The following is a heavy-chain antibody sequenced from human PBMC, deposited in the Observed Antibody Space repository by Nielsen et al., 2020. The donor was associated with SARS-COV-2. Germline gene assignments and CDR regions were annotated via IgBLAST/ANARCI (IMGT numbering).Heavy chain of an antibody. CDR3: AGDFWSGYYTSNYYYGMDV. D-gene: IGHD3-3*01. CDR1: GGSISSYY. V-gene: IGHV4-59*01. CDR2: IYYSGST. Sequence: SETLSLTCTVSGGSISSYYWSWIRQPPGKGLEWIGYIYYSGSTNYNPSLKSRVTISVDTSKNQFSLKLSSVTAADTAVYYCAGDFWSGYYTSNYYYGMDVWGQGTTATVSS. J-gene: IGHJ6*02.